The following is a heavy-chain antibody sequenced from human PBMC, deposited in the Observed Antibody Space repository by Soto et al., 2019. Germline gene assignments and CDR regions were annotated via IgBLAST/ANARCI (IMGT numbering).Heavy chain of an antibody. J-gene: IGHJ4*02. Sequence: PGGSLRLSCAASGFTFSSYWMHWVRQAPGKGLVWVSRTNSDGTSTDYADSVKGRFTISRDNAKNTLYLQMNSLRAEDTAVYYCARDQFRGYTYGSNHDYWGQGTLVTVSS. CDR1: GFTFSSYW. CDR2: TNSDGTST. CDR3: ARDQFRGYTYGSNHDY. D-gene: IGHD5-18*01. V-gene: IGHV3-74*01.